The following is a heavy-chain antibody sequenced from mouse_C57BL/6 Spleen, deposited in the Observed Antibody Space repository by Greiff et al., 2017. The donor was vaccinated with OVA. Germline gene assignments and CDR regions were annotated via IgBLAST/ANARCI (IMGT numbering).Heavy chain of an antibody. CDR1: GYSFTDYN. Sequence: EVQLQQSGPELVKPGASVKISCKASGYSFTDYNMNWVKQSNGQSLEWIGVINPNYGTTSYNQKFKGKATWTVDQSSSTAYRQLNSLTSEDSAVYYCARRPRMADYDYAMDYWGQGTSVTVSS. D-gene: IGHD2-10*02. J-gene: IGHJ4*01. CDR3: ARRPRMADYDYAMDY. V-gene: IGHV1-39*01. CDR2: INPNYGTT.